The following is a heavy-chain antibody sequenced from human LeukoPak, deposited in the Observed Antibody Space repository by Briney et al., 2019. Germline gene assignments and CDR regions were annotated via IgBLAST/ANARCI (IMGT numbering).Heavy chain of an antibody. CDR3: ARVFPPAYDFWSGYYTN. J-gene: IGHJ4*02. CDR1: GFTFSSYS. Sequence: GGSLRLSCAASGFTFSSYSMNWVRQAPGKRLEWVSSISSSSSYIYYADSVKGRFTISRDNAKNSLYLQMNSLRAEDTAVYYCARVFPPAYDFWSGYYTNWGQGTLVTVSS. CDR2: ISSSSSYI. V-gene: IGHV3-21*01. D-gene: IGHD3-3*01.